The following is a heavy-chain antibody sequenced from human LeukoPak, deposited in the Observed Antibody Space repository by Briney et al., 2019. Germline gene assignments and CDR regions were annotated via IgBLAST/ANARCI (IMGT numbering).Heavy chain of an antibody. J-gene: IGHJ4*02. V-gene: IGHV3-9*01. CDR3: AKDSCSGGSCYFDY. Sequence: GGSLRLSCAASGFTFDDYAMHWVQQAPGKGLEWVSGISWNSGSIGYADSVKGRFTISRDSAKNSLYLQMNSLRAEDTALYYCAKDSCSGGSCYFDYWGQGTLVTVSS. CDR1: GFTFDDYA. CDR2: ISWNSGSI. D-gene: IGHD2-15*01.